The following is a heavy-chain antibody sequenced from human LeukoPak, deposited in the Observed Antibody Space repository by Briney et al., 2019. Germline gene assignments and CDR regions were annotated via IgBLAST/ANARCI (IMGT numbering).Heavy chain of an antibody. J-gene: IGHJ4*02. CDR1: GFMFSDYF. CDR2: ISSNSKYT. V-gene: IGHV3-11*05. CDR3: ARDNGNKYYFDY. Sequence: GGSLRLSCAASGFMFSDYFMSWIRQAPGKELEWISYISSNSKYTKYADSVKGRFTISRDNAKKSLYLQMNSLRAEDTAVYYCARDNGNKYYFDYWGQGTLVTASA. D-gene: IGHD2-8*01.